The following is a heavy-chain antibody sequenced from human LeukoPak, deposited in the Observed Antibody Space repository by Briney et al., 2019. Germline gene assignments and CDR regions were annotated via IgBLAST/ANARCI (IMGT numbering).Heavy chain of an antibody. J-gene: IGHJ4*02. CDR2: FDPEDGER. CDR3: ATVYSYDSSAYYRLDY. Sequence: ASVKVSCKVSGYTLTELSMHWVRQAPGKGLERMGGFDPEDGERFYAQKFQGRVTMTEDTSTDTAYMELSSLRSEDTAVYYCATVYSYDSSAYYRLDYWGQGTLVTVSS. D-gene: IGHD3-22*01. CDR1: GYTLTELS. V-gene: IGHV1-24*01.